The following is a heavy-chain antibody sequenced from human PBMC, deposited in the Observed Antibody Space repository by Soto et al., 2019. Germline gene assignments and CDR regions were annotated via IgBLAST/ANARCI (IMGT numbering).Heavy chain of an antibody. V-gene: IGHV3-11*01. CDR3: ARAIPRNWNYYDSSGNCYFDY. CDR2: ISSSGGTI. CDR1: GFTFSDYY. D-gene: IGHD3-22*01. J-gene: IGHJ4*02. Sequence: PGGSLRLSCAASGFTFSDYYMSWIRQAPGKGLEWASYISSSGGTIYYADSVKGRFTISRDNAKNSLYLQMNSLRAEDTAVYYCARAIPRNWNYYDSSGNCYFDYWGQGTLVTVSS.